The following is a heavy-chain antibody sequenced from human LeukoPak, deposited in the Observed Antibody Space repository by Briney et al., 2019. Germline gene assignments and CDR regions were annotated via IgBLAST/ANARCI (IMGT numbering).Heavy chain of an antibody. CDR2: IYPGDSDT. J-gene: IGHJ1*01. CDR3: ATYAGSYSKYFQH. Sequence: ESLKISCKGSEYSFTNYWIGWVRQMPGKGLEWMGIIYPGDSDTRYSPSFQGQVTISADKSISTAYLQWSSLKASDTAMYLCATYAGSYSKYFQHWGQGTLVTVSS. V-gene: IGHV5-51*01. D-gene: IGHD3-10*01. CDR1: EYSFTNYW.